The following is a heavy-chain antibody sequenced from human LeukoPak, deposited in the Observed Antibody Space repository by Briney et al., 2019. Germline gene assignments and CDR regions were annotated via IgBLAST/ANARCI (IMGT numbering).Heavy chain of an antibody. D-gene: IGHD5-18*01. CDR2: IYPGDSDT. CDR1: GYSFTSYW. CDR3: ARQVDTAMVTPYYFDY. V-gene: IGHV5-51*01. J-gene: IGHJ4*02. Sequence: GESLKISCKGSGYSFTSYWCGWVRQMPGKGLEWMGIIYPGDSDTRYSPSFQGQVTISADKSISTAYLQWSSLKASDTAMYYCARQVDTAMVTPYYFDYWGQGTLVTVSS.